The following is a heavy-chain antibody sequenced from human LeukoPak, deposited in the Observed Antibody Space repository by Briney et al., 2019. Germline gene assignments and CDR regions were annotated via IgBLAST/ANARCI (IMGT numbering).Heavy chain of an antibody. J-gene: IGHJ4*02. Sequence: SETLPLTCTVSGGSISSYYWSWIRQPAGKGLEWIGRIYTSGSTNYNSSLKSRVTMSIDTSKNQFSLKLSSVTAADTAVYYCARDRGSYYGRDYFDYWGQGTLVTVSS. CDR1: GGSISSYY. V-gene: IGHV4-4*07. CDR2: IYTSGST. CDR3: ARDRGSYYGRDYFDY. D-gene: IGHD1-26*01.